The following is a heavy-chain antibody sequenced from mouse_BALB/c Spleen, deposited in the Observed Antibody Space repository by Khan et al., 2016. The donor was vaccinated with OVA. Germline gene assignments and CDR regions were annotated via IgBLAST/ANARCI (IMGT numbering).Heavy chain of an antibody. D-gene: IGHD2-2*01. V-gene: IGHV1S135*01. CDR3: TRHGYVAWFAY. CDR1: GYSFTSYY. CDR2: IDPFSGGT. Sequence: EVELVESGPELMTPGASVKISCKASGYSFTSYYIHWVMQSPGKSLEWIGYIDPFSGGTTYNQKFTGKATLTVDKSSSTAYILLSNLTSESSAVYDCTRHGYVAWFAYWGQGTVVTVSA. J-gene: IGHJ3*01.